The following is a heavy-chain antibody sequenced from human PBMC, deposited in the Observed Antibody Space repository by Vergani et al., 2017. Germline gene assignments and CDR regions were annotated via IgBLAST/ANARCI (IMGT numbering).Heavy chain of an antibody. V-gene: IGHV3-23*01. CDR1: GFTFTSYA. CDR2: ISGSGGAT. CDR3: AKVYEAYCGGDCYSFFDY. J-gene: IGHJ4*02. Sequence: EVQLLESGGGLVQPGGSLRLSCAASGFTFTSYAISWVRQAPGQGLEWVTGISGSGGATYYADSVKGRFTISRDNSKNTLYLQMISLRAEDTAVYYCAKVYEAYCGGDCYSFFDYWGQGILVTVSS. D-gene: IGHD2-21*02.